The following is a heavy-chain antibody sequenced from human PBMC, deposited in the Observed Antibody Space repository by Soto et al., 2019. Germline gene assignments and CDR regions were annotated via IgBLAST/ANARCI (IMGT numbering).Heavy chain of an antibody. CDR2: INSDASTT. D-gene: IGHD6-19*01. J-gene: IGHJ4*02. CDR3: ARGPSGWFGYDY. V-gene: IGHV3-74*01. CDR1: GFTFYISL. Sequence: PGGSLKLSCAASGFTFYISLMHWVRQAAGKGLVWVSRINSDASTTNYADSVKGRFTISRDNAKNTLYLQMDSLTAEDTAVYYCARGPSGWFGYDYWGQGTLVTVSS.